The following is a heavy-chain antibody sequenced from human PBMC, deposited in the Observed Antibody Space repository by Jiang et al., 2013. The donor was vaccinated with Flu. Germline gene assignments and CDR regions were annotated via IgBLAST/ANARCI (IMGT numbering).Heavy chain of an antibody. CDR2: ISAYNGNT. J-gene: IGHJ4*02. CDR3: ARDRVGATGNFDY. Sequence: WMGWISAYNGNTNYAQKLQGRVTMTTDTSTSTAYMELRSLRSDDTAVYYCARDRVGATGNFDYWGQGTLVTVSS. D-gene: IGHD1-26*01. V-gene: IGHV1-18*01.